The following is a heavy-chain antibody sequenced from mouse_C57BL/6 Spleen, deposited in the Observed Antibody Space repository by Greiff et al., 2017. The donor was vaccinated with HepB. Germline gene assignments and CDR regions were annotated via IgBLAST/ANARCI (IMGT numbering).Heavy chain of an antibody. V-gene: IGHV1-42*01. D-gene: IGHD2-1*01. Sequence: VQLQQSGPELVKPGASVKISCKASGYSFTGYYMNWVKQSPEKSLEWIGEINPSTGGTTYNQKFKAKATLTVDKSSSTAYMQLKSLTSEDSAVYYCARSPLIYYGNLRYFDVWGTGTTVTVSS. CDR1: GYSFTGYY. CDR2: INPSTGGT. CDR3: ARSPLIYYGNLRYFDV. J-gene: IGHJ1*03.